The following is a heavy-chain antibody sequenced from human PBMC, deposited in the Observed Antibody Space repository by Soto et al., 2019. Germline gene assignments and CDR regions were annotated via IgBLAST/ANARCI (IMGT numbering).Heavy chain of an antibody. D-gene: IGHD6-13*01. CDR3: AREESGWGSSWYLDYYGMDV. J-gene: IGHJ6*02. CDR2: IIPILGIA. CDR1: GGTFSSYT. Sequence: QVQLVQSGAEVKKPGSSVKVSCKASGGTFSSYTISWVRQAPGQGLEWMGRIIPILGIANYAQKFQGRVTITADKSTSTAYMELSSLRAEDTAVYYCAREESGWGSSWYLDYYGMDVWGQGTTVTVSS. V-gene: IGHV1-69*08.